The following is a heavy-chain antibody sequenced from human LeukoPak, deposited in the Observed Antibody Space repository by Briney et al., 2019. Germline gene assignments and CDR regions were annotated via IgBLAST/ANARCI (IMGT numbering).Heavy chain of an antibody. CDR3: ARGGWSSTSCYVDY. D-gene: IGHD2-2*01. CDR2: INPNSGGT. J-gene: IGHJ4*02. CDR1: GYTFTGYY. V-gene: IGHV1-2*02. Sequence: ASVKVSCKASGYTFTGYYMHWVRQAPGPGLEWMGWINPNSGGTNYAQTLQGRVTMTRDTSISTAYIELGRLRSDDTAVYYWARGGWSSTSCYVDYWGQGTLVTVSS.